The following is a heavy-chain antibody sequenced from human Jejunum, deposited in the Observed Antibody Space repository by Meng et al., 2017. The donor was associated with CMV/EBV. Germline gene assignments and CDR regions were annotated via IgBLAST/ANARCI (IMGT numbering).Heavy chain of an antibody. CDR2: INTDTGNP. CDR3: GRERDGYNLSPFDY. J-gene: IGHJ4*02. CDR1: GYSFPTHA. Sequence: ASGYSFPTHAVEWVRQAPGQGLEWMGWINTDTGNPTYAQDFTGRFVFSLDTSVNTAYLQINDLKPEDTAVYYCGRERDGYNLSPFDYWGQGTLVTVSS. D-gene: IGHD5-24*01. V-gene: IGHV7-4-1*02.